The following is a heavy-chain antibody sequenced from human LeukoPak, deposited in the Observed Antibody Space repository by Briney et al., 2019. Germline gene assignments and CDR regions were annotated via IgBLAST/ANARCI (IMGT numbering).Heavy chain of an antibody. V-gene: IGHV5-51*01. CDR2: IYLADSDN. CDR1: GYIFTHYW. Sequence: GESLNISCQASGYIFTHYWIGWARQMPGNGRGSMGIIYLADSDNTNSPSFQGQATTSADKSINTVYLQWRSLKASDTAMDYCARQSRDGSKTRGYYFDFWGQGTLVTV. J-gene: IGHJ4*02. D-gene: IGHD3-10*01. CDR3: ARQSRDGSKTRGYYFDF.